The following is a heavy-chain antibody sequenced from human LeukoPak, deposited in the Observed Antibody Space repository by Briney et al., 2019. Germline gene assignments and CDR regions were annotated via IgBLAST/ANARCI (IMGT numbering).Heavy chain of an antibody. V-gene: IGHV3-23*01. CDR1: GGSISSYY. D-gene: IGHD3-10*01. J-gene: IGHJ4*02. Sequence: SSETLSLTCTVSGGSISSYYWSWIRQPPGKGLEWVSAISGSGGSTYYADSVKGRFTISRDNSKNTLYLQMNSLRAEDTAVYYCAKEDGSGSYYYWGQGTLVTVSS. CDR2: ISGSGGST. CDR3: AKEDGSGSYYY.